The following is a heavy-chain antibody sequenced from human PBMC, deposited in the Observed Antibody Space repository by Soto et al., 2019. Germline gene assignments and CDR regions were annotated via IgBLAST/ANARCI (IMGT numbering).Heavy chain of an antibody. CDR3: ARDLNGSGSY. Sequence: GGSLRLSCAASGFTFSSYAMSWVRQAPGKGLEWVSSIGGGGGSTFYADSVKGRYTISRDNSKNTLYLQMNSLRAEDTAVYYCARDLNGSGSYWGQGTLVTVSS. CDR2: IGGGGGST. CDR1: GFTFSSYA. D-gene: IGHD6-19*01. J-gene: IGHJ4*02. V-gene: IGHV3-23*01.